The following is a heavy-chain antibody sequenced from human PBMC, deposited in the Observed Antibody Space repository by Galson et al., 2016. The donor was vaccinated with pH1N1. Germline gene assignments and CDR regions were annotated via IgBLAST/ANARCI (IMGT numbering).Heavy chain of an antibody. CDR3: ARILRTLVFDY. J-gene: IGHJ4*02. CDR2: IDPNSGTT. Sequence: SVKVSCKASGYNFNVYYMHWVRQAPGQGLQWMGWIDPNSGTTYYAQKFQGRVTMTRDTSISTAYMELSRLTSDDTALYYCARILRTLVFDYWGRGTLVTVSS. CDR1: GYNFNVYY. D-gene: IGHD3-9*01. V-gene: IGHV1-2*02.